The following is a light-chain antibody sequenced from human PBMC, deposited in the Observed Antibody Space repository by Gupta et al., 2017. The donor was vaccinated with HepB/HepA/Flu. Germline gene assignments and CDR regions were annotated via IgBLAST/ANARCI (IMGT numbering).Light chain of an antibody. J-gene: IGKJ2*01. CDR3: QQRSNWPVYT. Sequence: EIVLTQSPATLSWSPGERATLSCRASQSVSSYLAWYQQKPGQAPRLLIYDASNRATGIPARFSGSGYGTDFTLTISSREPEDFAVYYCQQRSNWPVYTFGQGTKLEIK. V-gene: IGKV3-11*01. CDR1: QSVSSY. CDR2: DAS.